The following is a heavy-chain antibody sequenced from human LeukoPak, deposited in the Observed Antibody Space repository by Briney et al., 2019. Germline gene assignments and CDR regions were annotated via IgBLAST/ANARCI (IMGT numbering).Heavy chain of an antibody. CDR1: GFTFDDYA. Sequence: DRSLRLSCAASGFTFDDYAMHWVRQAPGKGLEWVSGISWNSGSIGYADSVKGRFTISRDNAKNSLYLQMNSLRAEDTALYYCAKKLLWFGELSPGAFDIWGQGTMVTVSS. CDR2: ISWNSGSI. J-gene: IGHJ3*02. CDR3: AKKLLWFGELSPGAFDI. D-gene: IGHD3-10*01. V-gene: IGHV3-9*01.